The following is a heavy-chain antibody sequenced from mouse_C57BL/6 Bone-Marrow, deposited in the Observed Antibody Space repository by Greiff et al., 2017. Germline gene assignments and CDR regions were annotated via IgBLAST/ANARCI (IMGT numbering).Heavy chain of an antibody. V-gene: IGHV3-6*01. CDR1: GYSITSGYY. CDR2: ISYDGSN. D-gene: IGHD2-3*01. Sequence: DVQLQESGPGLVKPSQSLSLTCSVTGYSITSGYYWNWIRQFPGNKLEWMGYISYDGSNNYNPSLKNRISITRDTSKNQFFLKLNSVTTEETATYYCARDGYFPWFAYWGQGTLVTVSA. CDR3: ARDGYFPWFAY. J-gene: IGHJ3*01.